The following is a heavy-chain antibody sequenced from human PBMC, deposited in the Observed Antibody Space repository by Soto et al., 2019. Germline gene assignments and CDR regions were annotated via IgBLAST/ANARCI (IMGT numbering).Heavy chain of an antibody. V-gene: IGHV5-51*01. D-gene: IGHD6-13*01. Sequence: PGESLKISCKGSGYSFTRYWIGWVRQMPGKGLEWMGIIYCGDSETRYSPSFQGQVTISADKSISTAYLQWSSLKASDTAMYYCARAYPSGSSWFDAFDIWGQGTMVTVSS. J-gene: IGHJ3*02. CDR1: GYSFTRYW. CDR3: ARAYPSGSSWFDAFDI. CDR2: IYCGDSET.